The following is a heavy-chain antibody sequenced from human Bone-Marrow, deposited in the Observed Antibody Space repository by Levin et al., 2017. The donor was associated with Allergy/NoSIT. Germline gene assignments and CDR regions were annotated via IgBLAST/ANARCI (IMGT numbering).Heavy chain of an antibody. D-gene: IGHD2-15*01. CDR3: ARGAVVVAAAWAFDM. CDR1: GYTFTSYY. J-gene: IGHJ3*02. CDR2: INPSGGST. Sequence: GESLKISCKASGYTFTSYYMHWVRQAPGQGLEWMGIINPSGGSTSYAQKFQGRVTMTRDTSTSAVYMELSSLRSEDTAVYYCARGAVVVAAAWAFDMWGQGTMVTVSS. V-gene: IGHV1-46*01.